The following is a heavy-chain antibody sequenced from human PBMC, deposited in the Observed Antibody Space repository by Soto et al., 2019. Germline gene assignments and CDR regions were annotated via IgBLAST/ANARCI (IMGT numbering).Heavy chain of an antibody. D-gene: IGHD3-10*01. CDR2: IKPDGRET. J-gene: IGHJ6*03. Sequence: EVQLVESGGGLVQPGWSLRLSCAASGFSFSDYWMSWVRQLPGKGLEWVANIKPDGRETYYLDYMKGRFTISRDNAKHSLFLQMHSLRAEDTAIYFCARESARGRYYYMDAWGQGTTVTVSS. CDR3: ARESARGRYYYMDA. V-gene: IGHV3-7*03. CDR1: GFSFSDYW.